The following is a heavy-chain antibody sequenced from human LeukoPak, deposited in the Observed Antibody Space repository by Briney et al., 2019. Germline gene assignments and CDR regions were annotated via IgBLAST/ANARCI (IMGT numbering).Heavy chain of an antibody. CDR2: MNPNSGNT. J-gene: IGHJ6*03. CDR1: GYTFTSYD. D-gene: IGHD3-9*01. V-gene: IGHV1-8*01. Sequence: ASVEVSCKASGYTFTSYDINWVRQATGQGLKWMGWMNPNSGNTGYAQKFQGRVTMTRNTSISTAYMELSSLRSEDTAVYYCARFDLQNYYMDVWGKGTTVTVSS. CDR3: ARFDLQNYYMDV.